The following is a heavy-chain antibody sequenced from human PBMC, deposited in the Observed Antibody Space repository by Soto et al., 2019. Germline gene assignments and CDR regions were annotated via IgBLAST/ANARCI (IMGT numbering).Heavy chain of an antibody. V-gene: IGHV3-30*18. Sequence: VQLVESGGGVVQPGRSLRLSCAASGFTLSSYGMHWVRQAPGKGLEWVAVISYDGSNKYYADSVKGRFTISRDNSKNTLYLQMNSLRAEDTAVYYCAKQYYYGSGSYSVDYWGQGTLVTVSS. CDR3: AKQYYYGSGSYSVDY. J-gene: IGHJ4*02. D-gene: IGHD3-10*01. CDR2: ISYDGSNK. CDR1: GFTLSSYG.